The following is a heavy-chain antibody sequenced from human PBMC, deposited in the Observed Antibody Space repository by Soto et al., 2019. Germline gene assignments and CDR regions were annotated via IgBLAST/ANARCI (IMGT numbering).Heavy chain of an antibody. D-gene: IGHD6-13*01. Sequence: GGSLRLSCAASGFTFSSYSMNWVRQAPGKGLEWVSYISSSSSTIYYADSVKGRFTISRDNAKNSLYLQMNSLRAEDTAVYYCAREPINPLVRHYYYYMDVWGKGTTVTVSS. CDR2: ISSSSSTI. V-gene: IGHV3-48*01. CDR1: GFTFSSYS. J-gene: IGHJ6*03. CDR3: AREPINPLVRHYYYYMDV.